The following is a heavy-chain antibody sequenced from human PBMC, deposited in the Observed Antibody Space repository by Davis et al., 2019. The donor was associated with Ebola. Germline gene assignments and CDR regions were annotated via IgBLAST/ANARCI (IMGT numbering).Heavy chain of an antibody. J-gene: IGHJ5*01. Sequence: GESLKISCQGSEYSFSTSWIAWVRQMPGKGLEWMGTIYPGDSDTRYSPSFQGQVTISADRSINTAYLQWSSLKASDTATYYCARRSSSSSVRRWFDSWGQGTLVTVSS. CDR1: EYSFSTSW. V-gene: IGHV5-51*01. CDR3: ARRSSSSSVRRWFDS. CDR2: IYPGDSDT. D-gene: IGHD6-6*01.